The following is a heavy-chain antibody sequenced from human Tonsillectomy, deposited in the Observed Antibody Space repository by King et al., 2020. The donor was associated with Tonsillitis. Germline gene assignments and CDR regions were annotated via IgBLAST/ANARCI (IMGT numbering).Heavy chain of an antibody. CDR3: GRANWGRIDY. D-gene: IGHD7-27*01. J-gene: IGHJ4*02. Sequence: VQLVEAGGGLVPPGGSLRLSCAASGFPFSAHWMAWARQVPGKGLEWVANIKHDGSDKYYVDSMEGRFSISKDDAKNSVYLQMNSLRVEDTAVYYFGRANWGRIDYWGQGALVIVSS. CDR2: IKHDGSDK. V-gene: IGHV3-7*02. CDR1: GFPFSAHW.